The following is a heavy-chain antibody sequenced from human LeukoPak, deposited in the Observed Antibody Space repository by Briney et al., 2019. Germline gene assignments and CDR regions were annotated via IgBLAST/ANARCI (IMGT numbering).Heavy chain of an antibody. D-gene: IGHD4-11*01. CDR3: ARDGSNWSNDYYHGVDV. J-gene: IGHJ6*02. CDR1: GGSISSSSYY. V-gene: IGHV4-39*07. CDR2: IYYSGST. Sequence: SETLSLTCTVSGGSISSSSYYWGWIRQPPGKGLEWIGRIYYSGSTYYNPSLKSRVTISVDTSKNQFSLRLSSVTAADTAVYYCARDGSNWSNDYYHGVDVWGQGTTVTVSS.